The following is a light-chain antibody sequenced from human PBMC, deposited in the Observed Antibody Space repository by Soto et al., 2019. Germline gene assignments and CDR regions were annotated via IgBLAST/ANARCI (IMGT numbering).Light chain of an antibody. V-gene: IGLV2-14*01. CDR1: SSDVGGYNY. Sequence: QSALTQPASVSASPGQSITISCTGTSSDVGGYNYVSWYQQHPGKAPKLMIYEVSNRPSGVSTRFSGSKSGNTASLTISGLQAEDEADYYCSSYTTSSTHWVFGGGTKLTVL. CDR3: SSYTTSSTHWV. CDR2: EVS. J-gene: IGLJ3*02.